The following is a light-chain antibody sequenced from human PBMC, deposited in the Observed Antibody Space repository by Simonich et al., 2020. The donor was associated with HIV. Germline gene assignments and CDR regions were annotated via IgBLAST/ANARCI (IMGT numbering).Light chain of an antibody. CDR1: RNILYNSNNKNY. V-gene: IGKV4-1*01. CDR2: WAS. Sequence: DIVMTQSPDSLAVSLGERATINCKSRRNILYNSNNKNYLAWYQQKPGQPPNLLIYWASTRESGVPNRFSASGSGTDYTLTISSLQAEDVAVYYCQQYYSSPRTFGQGTKVEI. J-gene: IGKJ1*01. CDR3: QQYYSSPRT.